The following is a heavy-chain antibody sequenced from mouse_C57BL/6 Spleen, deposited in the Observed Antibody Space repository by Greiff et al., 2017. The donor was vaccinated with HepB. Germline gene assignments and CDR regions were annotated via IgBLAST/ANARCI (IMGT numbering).Heavy chain of an antibody. CDR3: TSIHSYYAMDY. CDR1: GFNIKDDY. Sequence: VQLQQSGAELVRPGASVKLSCTASGFNIKDDYMHWVKQRPEQGLEWIGWIDPENGDTEYASKFQGKATITADTSSNTAYLQLSSLTSEDTAVYYCTSIHSYYAMDYWGQGTSVTVSS. V-gene: IGHV14-4*01. J-gene: IGHJ4*01. CDR2: IDPENGDT.